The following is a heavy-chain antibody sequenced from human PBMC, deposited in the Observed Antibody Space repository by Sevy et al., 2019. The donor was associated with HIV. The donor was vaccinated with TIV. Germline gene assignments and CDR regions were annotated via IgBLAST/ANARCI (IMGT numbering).Heavy chain of an antibody. CDR2: ISRSSTYI. Sequence: GGSLRLSCATSGFTFSTYSMNWVRQAPGKGLEWVSSISRSSTYIYYTDSVKGRFTLSRDNARNSLYLQMNSLRVDDTAVYYCARDSGYTGYDWGQGTLVTVFS. V-gene: IGHV3-21*01. CDR3: ARDSGYTGYD. CDR1: GFTFSTYS. J-gene: IGHJ4*02. D-gene: IGHD5-12*01.